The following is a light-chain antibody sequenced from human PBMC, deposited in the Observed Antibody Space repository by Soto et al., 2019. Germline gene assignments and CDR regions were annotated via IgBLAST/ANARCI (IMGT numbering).Light chain of an antibody. CDR1: NLGSKS. CDR3: QVWDSSSDPFYV. J-gene: IGLJ1*01. CDR2: YDS. Sequence: SYELTQPPSVSVAPGKTARITCGGNNLGSKSVHWYQQKPGQAPVLVIYYDSDRPSGIPERFSGSNSGNTATLTISRVEAGDEADYYCQVWDSSSDPFYVFGTGTKLTVL. V-gene: IGLV3-21*04.